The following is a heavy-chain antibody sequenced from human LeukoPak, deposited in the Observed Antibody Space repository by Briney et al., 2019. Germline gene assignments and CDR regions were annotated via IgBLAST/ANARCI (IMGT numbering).Heavy chain of an antibody. V-gene: IGHV3-15*01. CDR3: ARRLTQYDCFDP. CDR2: IKSKTDGGTT. J-gene: IGHJ5*02. CDR1: GFTFSNAW. D-gene: IGHD2-2*01. Sequence: PGGSLRLSCAASGFTFSNAWMSWVRQAPGKGLEWVGRIKSKTDGGTTDYAAPVKGRFTISRDDSKNTLYLQMNSLKTEDTAVYYCARRLTQYDCFDPWGQGILVTVSS.